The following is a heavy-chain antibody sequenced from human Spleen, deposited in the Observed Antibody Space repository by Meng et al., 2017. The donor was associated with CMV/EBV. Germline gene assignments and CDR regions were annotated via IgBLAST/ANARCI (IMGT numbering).Heavy chain of an antibody. Sequence: ASVKVSCKASGYTFTSYGISRVRQAPGQGLEWMGWISAYNGNTNYAQKLQGRVTMTTDTSTSTAHMELRSLRSDDTAVYYCARVSVLTWGGYYTSFDYWGQGTLVTVSS. V-gene: IGHV1-18*01. CDR2: ISAYNGNT. CDR3: ARVSVLTWGGYYTSFDY. D-gene: IGHD3-3*01. CDR1: GYTFTSYG. J-gene: IGHJ4*02.